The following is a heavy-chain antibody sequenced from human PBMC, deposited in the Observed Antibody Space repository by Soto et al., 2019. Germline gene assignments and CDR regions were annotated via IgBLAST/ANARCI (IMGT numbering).Heavy chain of an antibody. V-gene: IGHV4-59*01. D-gene: IGHD3-3*01. J-gene: IGHJ4*02. CDR3: ARIWSGYYEYYFDY. CDR2: IYYSGST. Sequence: WSRQPPGKGLEWIGYIYYSGSTNYNPSLKSRVTISVDTSKNQFSLKLSSVTAADTAVYYCARIWSGYYEYYFDYWGQGTLVTVSS.